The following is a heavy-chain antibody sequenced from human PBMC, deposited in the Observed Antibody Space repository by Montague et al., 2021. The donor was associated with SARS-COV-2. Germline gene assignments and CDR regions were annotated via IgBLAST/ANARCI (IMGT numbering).Heavy chain of an antibody. CDR1: GGSISSSSYY. V-gene: IGHV4-39*07. J-gene: IGHJ2*01. Sequence: SETLSLTCTVSGGSISSSSYYWGWIRQPPGKGLEWIVCFYYSGSTYYNPSLQSRVTIPVDTSKNQFSLKLSSVTAADTAVYYCARSDLSVIVLVVYATRGGYFDLWGRGTLVTVSS. CDR2: FYYSGST. CDR3: ARSDLSVIVLVVYATRGGYFDL. D-gene: IGHD2-8*02.